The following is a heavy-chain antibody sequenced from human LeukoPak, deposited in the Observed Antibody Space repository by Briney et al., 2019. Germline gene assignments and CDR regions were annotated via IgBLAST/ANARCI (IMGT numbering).Heavy chain of an antibody. J-gene: IGHJ5*02. V-gene: IGHV3-7*03. Sequence: PGGPLRLSCAASGFTFSSYWMSWVRQAPGKGLEGVANIKQDGSEKYYVDSVKGRFTISRDNSKSSLYLQLNSLRAEDTATYYCAKGQPPYCTSDTCHRFDWFDPWGQGTLVTVSS. CDR2: IKQDGSEK. D-gene: IGHD2-8*02. CDR3: AKGQPPYCTSDTCHRFDWFDP. CDR1: GFTFSSYW.